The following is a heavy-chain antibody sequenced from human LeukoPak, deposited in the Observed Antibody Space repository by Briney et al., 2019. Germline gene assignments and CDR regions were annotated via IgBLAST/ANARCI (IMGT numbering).Heavy chain of an antibody. D-gene: IGHD2-2*01. CDR3: ATYHPETRLIVVVPAAIRGGYFDY. J-gene: IGHJ4*02. Sequence: ASVKVSCKVSGYTLTELSMHWVRQAPGKGLEWMGGFDPEDGETIYAQKFQGRVTMTEDTSTDTAYMELSSLRSEDTAVYYCATYHPETRLIVVVPAAIRGGYFDYWGQGTLVTVSS. CDR1: GYTLTELS. CDR2: FDPEDGET. V-gene: IGHV1-24*01.